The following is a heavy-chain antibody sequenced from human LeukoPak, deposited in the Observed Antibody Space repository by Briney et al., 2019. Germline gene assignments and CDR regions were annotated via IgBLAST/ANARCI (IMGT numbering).Heavy chain of an antibody. CDR1: GGTFSSYA. CDR3: ARDRGYYDSSGYYSFFDY. J-gene: IGHJ4*02. D-gene: IGHD3-22*01. V-gene: IGHV1-69*01. CDR2: IIPIFGTA. Sequence: SVKVSCKASGGTFSSYAISWVRQAPGQGLEWMGGIIPIFGTANYAQKFQGRVTITADESTSTAYMELSSLRSEDTAVYYCARDRGYYDSSGYYSFFDYWGQGTLVTVSS.